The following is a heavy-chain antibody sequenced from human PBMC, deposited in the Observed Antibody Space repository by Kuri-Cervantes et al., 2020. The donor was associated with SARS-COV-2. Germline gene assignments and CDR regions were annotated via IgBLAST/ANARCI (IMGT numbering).Heavy chain of an antibody. V-gene: IGHV1-46*01. J-gene: IGHJ5*02. CDR2: INPRGGST. CDR1: GYTFSDYY. D-gene: IGHD2-2*01. Sequence: ASVKVSCKASGYTFSDYYMHWVRQAPGQGLEWMGIINPRGGSTNYAQKFQGRVTMTEDTSTDTAYMELSSLRSEDTAVYYCATGPPYCSSTSCSRWFDPWGQGTLVTVSS. CDR3: ATGPPYCSSTSCSRWFDP.